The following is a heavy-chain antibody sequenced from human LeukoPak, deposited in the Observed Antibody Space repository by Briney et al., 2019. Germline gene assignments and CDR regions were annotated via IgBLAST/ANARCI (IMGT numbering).Heavy chain of an antibody. CDR3: ARANGYFDSSGYYYPGPPRDY. Sequence: GASVTVSCKASGYTFTGYYMHWVRQAPGQGLEWMGWINAGNGNTKYSQEFQGRVTITRDTSASTAYMELSSLRSEDMAVYYCARANGYFDSSGYYYPGPPRDYWGQGTLVTVSS. CDR1: GYTFTGYY. V-gene: IGHV1-3*03. J-gene: IGHJ4*02. CDR2: INAGNGNT. D-gene: IGHD3-22*01.